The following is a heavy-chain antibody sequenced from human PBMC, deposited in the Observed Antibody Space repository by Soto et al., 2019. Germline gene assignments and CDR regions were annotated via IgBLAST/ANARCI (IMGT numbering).Heavy chain of an antibody. D-gene: IGHD2-2*01. CDR2: ISSSSSYI. V-gene: IGHV3-21*01. CDR3: ARKEYQLLNAFDI. J-gene: IGHJ3*02. CDR1: GFTFSSYS. Sequence: GGSLRLSCAASGFTFSSYSMNWVRQAPGKGLEWVSSISSSSSYIYYADSVKGRFTISRDNAKNSLYLQMNSLRAEDTAVYYCARKEYQLLNAFDIWGQGTMVTVSS.